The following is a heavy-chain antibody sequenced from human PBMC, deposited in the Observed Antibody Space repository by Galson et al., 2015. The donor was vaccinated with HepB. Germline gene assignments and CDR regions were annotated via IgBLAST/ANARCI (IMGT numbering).Heavy chain of an antibody. CDR2: IKQDGSEK. V-gene: IGHV3-7*03. J-gene: IGHJ6*02. CDR3: ARDCSGFCAYYYAMDV. Sequence: SLRLSCAASGFTFNKHWMTWVRQAPGKGLEWVANIKQDGSEKYYVDSVKGRFTISRDNAKNSLYLQMNSLRAEDTAVYYCARDCSGFCAYYYAMDVWGQGTLVTVSS. D-gene: IGHD2-15*01. CDR1: GFTFNKHW.